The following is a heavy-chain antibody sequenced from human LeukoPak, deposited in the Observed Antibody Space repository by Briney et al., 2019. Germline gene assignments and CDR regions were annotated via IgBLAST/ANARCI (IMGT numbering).Heavy chain of an antibody. CDR1: GASISSYY. J-gene: IGHJ6*02. CDR2: IDWDDDK. Sequence: TLSLTCTVSGASISSYYWSWIRQPPGKALEWLALIDWDDDKYYSTSLKTRLTISKDTSKNQVVLTMTNMDPVDTATYYCARIQGLGSSTSLGYGMDVWGQGTTVTVSS. V-gene: IGHV2-70*18. D-gene: IGHD2-2*01. CDR3: ARIQGLGSSTSLGYGMDV.